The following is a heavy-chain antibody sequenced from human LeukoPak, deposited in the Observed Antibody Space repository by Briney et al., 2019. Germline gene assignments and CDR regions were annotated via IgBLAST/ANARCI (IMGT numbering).Heavy chain of an antibody. CDR1: GFTFCTPV. Sequence: PGGALRISCAASGFTFCTPVMNWGRPAPGEGLEWVSTISDSGGSTYYADSVKGRFTISRDNSKSTLYLQMNSLRAEDTAVYYCGRYYVMDVWGQGTSVTVSS. V-gene: IGHV3-23*01. CDR3: GRYYVMDV. J-gene: IGHJ6*02. CDR2: ISDSGGST.